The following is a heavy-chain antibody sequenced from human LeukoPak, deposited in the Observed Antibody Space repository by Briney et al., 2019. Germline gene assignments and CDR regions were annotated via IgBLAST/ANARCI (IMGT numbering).Heavy chain of an antibody. D-gene: IGHD3-16*01. Sequence: ASVKVSCKASGYTFTGYYMHWVRQAPGQGLEWMGWINPNSGGTNYAQKFQGRVTITADKSTSTAYMELSSLRSEDTAVYYCARDHSITYSRYNWFDPWGQGTLVTVSS. CDR2: INPNSGGT. J-gene: IGHJ5*02. CDR1: GYTFTGYY. CDR3: ARDHSITYSRYNWFDP. V-gene: IGHV1-2*02.